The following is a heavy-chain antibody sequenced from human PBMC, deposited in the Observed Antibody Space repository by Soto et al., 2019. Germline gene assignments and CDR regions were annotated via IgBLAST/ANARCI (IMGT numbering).Heavy chain of an antibody. D-gene: IGHD5-12*01. CDR2: IYYSGST. CDR1: GGSISSSNYY. V-gene: IGHV4-39*01. CDR3: GRKRYSAYDSEY. J-gene: IGHJ4*02. Sequence: SETLSLTCTVSGGSISSSNYYWVWIRQPPGKGLEWIGSIYYSGSTYYNPSLKSRVTISVDTSKNQFSLKLSSVTAADTAVYYFGRKRYSAYDSEYCGQVTLVTVSS.